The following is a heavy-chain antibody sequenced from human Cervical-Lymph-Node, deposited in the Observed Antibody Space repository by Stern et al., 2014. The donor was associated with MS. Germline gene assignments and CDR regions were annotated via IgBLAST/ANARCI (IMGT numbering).Heavy chain of an antibody. J-gene: IGHJ4*02. CDR1: GGSINTCPYY. D-gene: IGHD3-16*02. Sequence: QVQLQESGPGLVKPSQTLSLTCTVSGGSINTCPYYWSWIRQHPGKGLEWIGYIYSSGNTFYNPSHKSRLTMALDTSNNQFYLNLTSVTAADTAVYYGARHSVILASGTRFFDYWGQGALVTVSS. CDR3: ARHSVILASGTRFFDY. V-gene: IGHV4-31*03. CDR2: IYSSGNT.